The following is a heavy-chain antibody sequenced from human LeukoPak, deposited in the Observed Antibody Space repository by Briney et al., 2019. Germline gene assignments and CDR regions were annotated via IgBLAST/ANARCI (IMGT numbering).Heavy chain of an antibody. J-gene: IGHJ3*02. CDR3: TRMPWFGDLGGAFDI. D-gene: IGHD3-10*01. Sequence: GGSLRLSCAASGFTFSSYSMNWVRQAPGKGLEWVSSISSSSSYIYYADSVKGRFTISRDNAKNSLYLQMNSLRAEDTAVYYCTRMPWFGDLGGAFDIWGQGTMVTVSS. V-gene: IGHV3-21*01. CDR1: GFTFSSYS. CDR2: ISSSSSYI.